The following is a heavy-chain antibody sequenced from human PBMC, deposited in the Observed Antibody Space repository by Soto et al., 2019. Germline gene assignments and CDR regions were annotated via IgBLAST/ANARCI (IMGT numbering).Heavy chain of an antibody. CDR3: PILTQAGTWAMDV. V-gene: IGHV4-39*05. Sequence: QRQLQESGPGLVKPSETPSLTCTVSGGSINTYSFYWGWIRQPPGKGLEWIGSIFYSGSTYYNPSLESRVTISIDTSNNQFSLNLNSVTAADSAVYYCPILTQAGTWAMDVWGQGTTVTVSS. CDR1: GGSINTYSFY. CDR2: IFYSGST. J-gene: IGHJ6*02. D-gene: IGHD6-19*01.